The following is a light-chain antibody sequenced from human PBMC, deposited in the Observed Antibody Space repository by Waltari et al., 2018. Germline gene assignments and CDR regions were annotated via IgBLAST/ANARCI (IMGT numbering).Light chain of an antibody. V-gene: IGLV2-23*02. Sequence: QSALTQTATVSGSPGQSITIPCSGTSRDIGNYNLVPWYQQHPGKAPTLIIYDVNKRPSGVSNRFSGSKSGNTAFLTISGLQTADEADYYCCSYAGSAVSVFGGGTKLTVL. CDR1: SRDIGNYNL. J-gene: IGLJ3*02. CDR2: DVN. CDR3: CSYAGSAVSV.